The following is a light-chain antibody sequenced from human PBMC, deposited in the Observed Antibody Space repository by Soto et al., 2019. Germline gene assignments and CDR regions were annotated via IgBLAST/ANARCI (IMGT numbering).Light chain of an antibody. CDR1: QSISSW. CDR2: KAS. Sequence: DIQMTQSPSTLSASVGDRVTITCRASQSISSWLAWYQQQPGTAPKLLIYKASTLQSGVPSRFSGSGSGTEFTLTISSLQPDDSATYYCQQYRDNWTFGQGTKVEIK. V-gene: IGKV1-5*03. J-gene: IGKJ1*01. CDR3: QQYRDNWT.